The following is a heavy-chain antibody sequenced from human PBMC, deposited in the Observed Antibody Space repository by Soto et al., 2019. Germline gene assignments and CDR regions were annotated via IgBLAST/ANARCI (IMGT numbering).Heavy chain of an antibody. D-gene: IGHD6-19*01. Sequence: GGSLGISCAGSGFTFSDYAMHWVRPAPGKGLEWVAVVSHDGRNTHYADSVKGRFTISRDSSKNTVSLEMTSLRAEDTAVYYCAKGGRQWLVTSDFNYWGQGALVTVSS. CDR3: AKGGRQWLVTSDFNY. V-gene: IGHV3-30*18. CDR2: VSHDGRNT. J-gene: IGHJ4*02. CDR1: GFTFSDYA.